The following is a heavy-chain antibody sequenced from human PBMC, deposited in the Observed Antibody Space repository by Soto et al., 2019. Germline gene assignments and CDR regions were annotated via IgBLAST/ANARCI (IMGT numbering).Heavy chain of an antibody. D-gene: IGHD2-15*01. CDR2: IIPILDIP. Sequence: QVQLVQSGAEVKKPGSSVKVSCKASGGTFSRYTISWVRQAPGQGLEWMGRIIPILDIPNYAQNFQGRVTITADKPTSTAYMELSSLRSDDTAVYYCASDFTGVLVLGASPPGGDNYGWDVWGQGTTVTVSS. CDR3: ASDFTGVLVLGASPPGGDNYGWDV. V-gene: IGHV1-69*02. J-gene: IGHJ6*02. CDR1: GGTFSRYT.